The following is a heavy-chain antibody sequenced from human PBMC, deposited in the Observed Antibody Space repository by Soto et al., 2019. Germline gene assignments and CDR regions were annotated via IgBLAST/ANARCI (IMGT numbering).Heavy chain of an antibody. V-gene: IGHV1-3*01. Sequence: ASVKVSCKASGYTFTSYAMHWVRQAPGQSLEWMGWINAGNGNTKYSQKFQGRVTITRDTSASTAYMELSSLRSEDTAVYYCARIRTPLSSSWYLGWFDPWGQGTLVTVSS. J-gene: IGHJ5*02. CDR3: ARIRTPLSSSWYLGWFDP. CDR2: INAGNGNT. CDR1: GYTFTSYA. D-gene: IGHD6-13*01.